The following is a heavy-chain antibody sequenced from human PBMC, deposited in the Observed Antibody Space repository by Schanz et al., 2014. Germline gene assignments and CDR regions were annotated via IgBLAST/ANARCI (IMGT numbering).Heavy chain of an antibody. CDR3: AKDRSWDYDSSGYFDY. D-gene: IGHD3-22*01. CDR2: ISGGGGTT. CDR1: GFTFSDYS. J-gene: IGHJ4*02. Sequence: EVQLVESGGGLVQPGGSLRLSCAASGFTFSDYSMNWVRQAPGKGLEWVSAISGGGGTTYYADSVKGRFTISRDNSKNTLYLQMNSLRAEDTAVYYCAKDRSWDYDSSGYFDYWGQGTLVTVSS. V-gene: IGHV3-23*04.